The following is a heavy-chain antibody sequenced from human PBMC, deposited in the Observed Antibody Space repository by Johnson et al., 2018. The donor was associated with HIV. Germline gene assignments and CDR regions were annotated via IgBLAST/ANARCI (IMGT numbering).Heavy chain of an antibody. V-gene: IGHV3-30*02. CDR1: GFTFSIYG. J-gene: IGHJ3*02. D-gene: IGHD1-26*01. CDR2: IRYDGSNK. CDR3: ARWSTEGSDAFDI. Sequence: QVQLVESGGGVVQTGGSLRLSCAASGFTFSIYGMHWVRQAPGKGLEWVALIRYDGSNKYYADSVKGRFTISRDNSKNTLYLQMNSLRAEDTAVYYCARWSTEGSDAFDIWGQGTMVTVSS.